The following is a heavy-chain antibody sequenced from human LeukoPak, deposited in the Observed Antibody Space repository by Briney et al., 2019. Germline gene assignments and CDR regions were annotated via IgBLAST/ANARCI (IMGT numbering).Heavy chain of an antibody. Sequence: PGGSLRLSCAASGFAFSDFYMSWIRQAPGKGLEWISYISSSGSSIYYADSVRGRFTISRDNAKNSLYPQMNTLRAEDTAVYYCARDLSTSSEDWWDYWGQGTLVTVSS. D-gene: IGHD6-13*01. CDR1: GFAFSDFY. CDR3: ARDLSTSSEDWWDY. J-gene: IGHJ4*02. CDR2: ISSSGSSI. V-gene: IGHV3-11*01.